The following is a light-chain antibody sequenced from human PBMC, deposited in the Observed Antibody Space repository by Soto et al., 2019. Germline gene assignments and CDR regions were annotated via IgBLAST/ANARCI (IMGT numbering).Light chain of an antibody. Sequence: QTVVTQEPSVTVSPGGTVTLTCDSSTGPVTTGHYPYWFQQKPGQAPTTLIFDTDKRHSWTPARFSGALLGGKAALTLSGAQPDDEAEYYCLLSYHGAPYVFGTGTKVTVL. CDR1: TGPVTTGHY. CDR3: LLSYHGAPYV. J-gene: IGLJ1*01. V-gene: IGLV7-46*01. CDR2: DTD.